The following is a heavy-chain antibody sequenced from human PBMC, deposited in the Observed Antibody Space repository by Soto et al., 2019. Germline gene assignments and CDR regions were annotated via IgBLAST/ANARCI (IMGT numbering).Heavy chain of an antibody. CDR1: GYTFTSYA. V-gene: IGHV7-4-1*01. CDR3: ARGHSKPAATPFDP. J-gene: IGHJ5*02. D-gene: IGHD2-2*01. Sequence: ASVKVSCKASGYTFTSYAMNWVRQAPGQGLEWMGWINTNTGNPTYAQGFTGRFVFSLDTSVSTAYLQICSLKAEDTAVHYCARGHSKPAATPFDPWGQGTLVTVSS. CDR2: INTNTGNP.